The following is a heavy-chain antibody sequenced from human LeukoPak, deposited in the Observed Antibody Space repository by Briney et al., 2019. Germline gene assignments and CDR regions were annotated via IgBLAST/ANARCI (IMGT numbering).Heavy chain of an antibody. D-gene: IGHD6-13*01. Sequence: GGSLRLSCAASGFTFSSYWMHWVRQAPGKGLVWVSRIDTAGSGTTYADSVKGRFTISRDNAKNTVYLQINSLRAEDTAVYYCARGISQPPVAFDIWGQGTMVTVSS. CDR2: IDTAGSGT. CDR1: GFTFSSYW. J-gene: IGHJ3*02. CDR3: ARGISQPPVAFDI. V-gene: IGHV3-74*01.